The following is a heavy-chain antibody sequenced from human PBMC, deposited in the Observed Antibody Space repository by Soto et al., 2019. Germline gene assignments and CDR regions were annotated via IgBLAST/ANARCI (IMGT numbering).Heavy chain of an antibody. CDR2: ISYDGSNK. J-gene: IGHJ5*02. Sequence: GGSLRLSCVASGFTFSSYGMHWVRQAPGKGLEWVAVISYDGSNKYYADSVKGRFTISRDNSKNTLYLQMNSLRAEDTAVYYCAKYREDYYDFWSGYRGPNWFDPWGQGILVTVSS. V-gene: IGHV3-30*18. D-gene: IGHD3-3*01. CDR3: AKYREDYYDFWSGYRGPNWFDP. CDR1: GFTFSSYG.